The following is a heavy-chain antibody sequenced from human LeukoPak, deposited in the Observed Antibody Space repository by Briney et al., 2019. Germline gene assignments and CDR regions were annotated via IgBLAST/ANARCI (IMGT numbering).Heavy chain of an antibody. D-gene: IGHD3-10*01. CDR3: ANDYRSGSFHDF. J-gene: IGHJ4*02. Sequence: GGSLRLSCAASGFTFSSYWMHWVRQAPGKGLVWVSRINSDGSSTSSADSVKGRFTISRDNAKNTLYLQMNTLRAEDTAVYYCANDYRSGSFHDFWGQGTLVTVSS. V-gene: IGHV3-74*01. CDR1: GFTFSSYW. CDR2: INSDGSST.